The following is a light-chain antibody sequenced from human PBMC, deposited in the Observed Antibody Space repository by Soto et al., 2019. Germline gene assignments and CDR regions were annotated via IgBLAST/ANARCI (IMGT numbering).Light chain of an antibody. CDR2: DAS. CDR3: KQYNTYSRT. V-gene: IGKV3-11*01. CDR1: QSVRGY. J-gene: IGKJ1*01. Sequence: EIVLAQSPATLSLSPMEIAALAFMASQSVRGYLAWYQQKPGQAPRLLIYDASFRVTGLPARFSGSGSGTDFTLTIGSLQPDDFATYYCKQYNTYSRTFGQGTKVDNK.